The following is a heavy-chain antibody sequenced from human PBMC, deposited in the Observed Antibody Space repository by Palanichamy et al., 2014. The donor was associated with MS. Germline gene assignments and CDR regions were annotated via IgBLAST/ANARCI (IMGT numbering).Heavy chain of an antibody. CDR3: AKGPYSSLDYYFDY. J-gene: IGHJ4*02. D-gene: IGHD2-15*01. CDR1: GFTFSAYA. CDR2: ITNSGVT. Sequence: QLLEVWGRLGAAWGSLRLSCAASGFTFSAYAMTWVRQAPGKGLEWVSGITNSGVTYYADSVRGRFTISSDNSKNTLFLQMTSLRAEDTAVYYCAKGPYSSLDYYFDYWGQGTLVTVSS. V-gene: IGHV3-23*01.